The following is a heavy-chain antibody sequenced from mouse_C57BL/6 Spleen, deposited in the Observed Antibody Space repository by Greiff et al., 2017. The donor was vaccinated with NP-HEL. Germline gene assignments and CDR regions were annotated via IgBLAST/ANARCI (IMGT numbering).Heavy chain of an antibody. CDR1: GFTFSSYA. CDR3: ARGGTNYGSLDY. J-gene: IGHJ2*01. Sequence: EVKLEESGGGLVKPGGSLKLSCAASGFTFSSYAMSWVRQTPEKRLEWVATISDGGSYTYYPDNVKGRFTISRDNAKNNLYLQMSHLKSEDTAMYYCARGGTNYGSLDYWGQGTTLTVSS. CDR2: ISDGGSYT. D-gene: IGHD1-1*01. V-gene: IGHV5-4*03.